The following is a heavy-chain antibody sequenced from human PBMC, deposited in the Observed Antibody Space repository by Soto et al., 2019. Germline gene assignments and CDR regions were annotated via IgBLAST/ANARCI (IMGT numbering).Heavy chain of an antibody. CDR1: GGSISSYY. CDR2: IYYSGST. CDR3: ARAAHTLDIVVVPAAPSPYYFDY. V-gene: IGHV4-59*01. Sequence: SETLSLTCTVSGGSISSYYWSWIRQPPGKGLEWIGYIYYSGSTNYNPSLKSRVTIPVDTSKNQFSLKLSSVTAADTAVYYCARAAHTLDIVVVPAAPSPYYFDYWGQGTLVTVSS. J-gene: IGHJ4*02. D-gene: IGHD2-2*01.